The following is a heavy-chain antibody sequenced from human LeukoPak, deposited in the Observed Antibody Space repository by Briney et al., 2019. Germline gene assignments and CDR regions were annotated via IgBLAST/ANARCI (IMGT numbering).Heavy chain of an antibody. D-gene: IGHD2-2*01. V-gene: IGHV1-69*02. CDR3: ARARWDIVVVRNAFDI. CDR2: IIPILGIA. CDR1: GGTFISYT. J-gene: IGHJ3*02. Sequence: ASVKVSCKASGGTFISYTISWVRQAPGQGLEWMGRIIPILGIANYAQKFQGRVTITADKSTSTAYMELSSLRSEDTAVYYCARARWDIVVVRNAFDIWGQGTMVTVSS.